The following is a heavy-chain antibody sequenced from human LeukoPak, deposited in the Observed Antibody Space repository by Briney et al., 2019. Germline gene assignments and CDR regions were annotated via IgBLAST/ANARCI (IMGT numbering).Heavy chain of an antibody. CDR2: IKQHGSEI. D-gene: IGHD3-10*01. CDR1: GFTFSTYS. V-gene: IGHV3-7*01. J-gene: IGHJ4*02. CDR3: ATDRGAY. Sequence: PGGSLRLSCAASGFTFSTYSMNWVRRAPGKGLEWVALIKQHGSEIYHADSVKGRFTISRDDAANSLYLQMYSLRVEDTAVYYCATDRGAYWGQGTLVTVSS.